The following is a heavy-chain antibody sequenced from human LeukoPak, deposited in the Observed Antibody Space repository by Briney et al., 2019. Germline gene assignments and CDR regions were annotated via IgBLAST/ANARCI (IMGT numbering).Heavy chain of an antibody. CDR2: LSGGGGST. Sequence: PGGSLRLSCAASGFTFGSYAMSWVRQAPGKGLEWVSGLSGGGGSTYYADSVKGRFTISRDNSKNTLYLQMNSLRAEDTAVYYCARGYTYGDYWGQGTLVTVSS. CDR1: GFTFGSYA. J-gene: IGHJ4*02. CDR3: ARGYTYGDY. V-gene: IGHV3-23*01. D-gene: IGHD5-18*01.